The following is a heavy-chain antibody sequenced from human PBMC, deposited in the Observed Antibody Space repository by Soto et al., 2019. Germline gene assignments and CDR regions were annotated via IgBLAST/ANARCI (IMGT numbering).Heavy chain of an antibody. V-gene: IGHV1-18*01. J-gene: IGHJ6*02. CDR1: GYTFTSYG. CDR2: ISAYNGNT. D-gene: IGHD3-16*01. Sequence: QVQLVQSGADVKKPGASVKVSCKASGYTFTSYGISWVRQAPGQGLEGMGWISAYNGNTNYAQKLQGRVTMTTDTSASTAYMGRRGLRSDDTAVYYCARPRGAAWGSYGRDGWGQGTTVTVSS. CDR3: ARPRGAAWGSYGRDG.